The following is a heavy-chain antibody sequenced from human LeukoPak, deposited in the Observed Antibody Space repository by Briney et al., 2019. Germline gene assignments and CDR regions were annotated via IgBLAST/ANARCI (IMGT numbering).Heavy chain of an antibody. CDR3: AKAGIAVAGTPFDY. V-gene: IGHV3-9*01. D-gene: IGHD6-19*01. CDR1: GFTFDDYA. Sequence: PGGSVRLSCAASGFTFDDYAMHWVRQAAGKGLEWVSGISWNSGSIGYADSVKGRFTISRDNAKNSLYLQMNSLRAEDTALYYCAKAGIAVAGTPFDYWGQGTLVTVSS. CDR2: ISWNSGSI. J-gene: IGHJ4*02.